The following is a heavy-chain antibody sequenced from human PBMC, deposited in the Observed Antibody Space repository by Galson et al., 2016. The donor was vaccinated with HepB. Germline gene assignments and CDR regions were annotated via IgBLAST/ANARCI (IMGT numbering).Heavy chain of an antibody. CDR2: ISSSGGST. V-gene: IGHV3-23*01. J-gene: IGHJ4*02. CDR3: ASPRGRLVMPPDY. Sequence: SLRLSCAASGFAFSSYAMTWVRQAPGKGLEWVSAISSSGGSTFYADSVKGRFTVSRDNAKNSLFLQMNTLRAEDTAVYYCASPRGRLVMPPDYWGQGTLVTVSS. D-gene: IGHD6-6*01. CDR1: GFAFSSYA.